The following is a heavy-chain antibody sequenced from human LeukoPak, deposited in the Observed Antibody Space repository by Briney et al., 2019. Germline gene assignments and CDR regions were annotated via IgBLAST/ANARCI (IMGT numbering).Heavy chain of an antibody. CDR3: ARDFYDSRGDAFDI. CDR1: GGTISSYA. CDR2: IYYSGST. V-gene: IGHV4-59*01. D-gene: IGHD3-22*01. J-gene: IGHJ3*02. Sequence: SETLSLTCTVSGGTISSYAWSWIRQPPGKGLDGIGYIYYSGSTNYNPSLKSRVTISVATSKNQFSLKLSSVTAADTAVYYCARDFYDSRGDAFDIWGQGTMVTVSS.